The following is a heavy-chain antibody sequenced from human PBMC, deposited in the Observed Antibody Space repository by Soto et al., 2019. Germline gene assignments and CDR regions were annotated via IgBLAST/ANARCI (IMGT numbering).Heavy chain of an antibody. D-gene: IGHD3-9*01. CDR3: ARGGPTGYYRINY. J-gene: IGHJ4*02. V-gene: IGHV3-7*01. CDR1: GFTFSSYW. Sequence: PGGSLRLSCAASGFTFSSYWMSWVRQAPGKGLEWVANIKQDGSEKYYVDSVKGRFTISRDNAKNSLYLQMNSLRAEDTAVYYCARGGPTGYYRINYWGQGTLVTVSS. CDR2: IKQDGSEK.